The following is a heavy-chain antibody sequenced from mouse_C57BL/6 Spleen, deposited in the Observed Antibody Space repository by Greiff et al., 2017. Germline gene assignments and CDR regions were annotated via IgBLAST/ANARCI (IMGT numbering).Heavy chain of an antibody. D-gene: IGHD3-2*02. J-gene: IGHJ4*01. Sequence: QVQLQQSGAELVRPGSSVTLSCKASGYPFTSYWMHWVKQRPIQGLEWIGNIDHSDSETHYNQKLKDKSTLTADKYASTAYMQLSSLSSEYSAVFYCSLGSSGPSHYYAMDYWGQGTSVTVSS. CDR2: IDHSDSET. CDR1: GYPFTSYW. V-gene: IGHV1-52*01. CDR3: SLGSSGPSHYYAMDY.